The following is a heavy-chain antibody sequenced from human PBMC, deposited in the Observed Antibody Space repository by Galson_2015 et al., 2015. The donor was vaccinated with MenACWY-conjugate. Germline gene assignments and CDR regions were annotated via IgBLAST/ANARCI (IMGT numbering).Heavy chain of an antibody. V-gene: IGHV3-48*04. CDR2: ISSSSSTI. Sequence: SLRLSCAASGFTFSSYSMNWVRQAPGKGLEWVSYISSSSSTIYYADSVKGRFTISRDNAKNSLHLQMNSLRAEDTAVYYCARDLGYSGGYWGQGTLVTVSS. D-gene: IGHD5-18*01. CDR1: GFTFSSYS. CDR3: ARDLGYSGGY. J-gene: IGHJ4*02.